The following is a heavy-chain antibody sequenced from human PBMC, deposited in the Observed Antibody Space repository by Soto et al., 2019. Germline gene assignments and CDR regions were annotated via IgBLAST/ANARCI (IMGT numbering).Heavy chain of an antibody. CDR2: ISTSKGNT. J-gene: IGHJ4*02. V-gene: IGHV1-18*01. D-gene: IGHD6-6*01. Sequence: QVQLVQSGPEVKKPGASVKVSCKTSGYTFTNFGIAWVRQAPGHGLEWMGWISTSKGNTNYAQKFQGRVTMTTDTTTSTAYMELKSVRSDATALYYCATRPPAFDFWGQGTMVTVSA. CDR1: GYTFTNFG. CDR3: ATRPPAFDF.